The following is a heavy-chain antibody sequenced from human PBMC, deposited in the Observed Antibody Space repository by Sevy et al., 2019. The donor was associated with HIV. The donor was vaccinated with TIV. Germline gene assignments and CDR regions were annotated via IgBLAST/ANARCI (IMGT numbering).Heavy chain of an antibody. D-gene: IGHD1-20*01. CDR2: ITSGSSFI. Sequence: GGSLRLSCAASGFTFSSYSMNWVRQAPGRGLERVSSITSGSSFIFYAGSVKGRFTISRDNAKNSLYLQMNSLRAEDTAVYYCARPTSGMSEYEPLDNARFYGMDVWGPGTTVTVSS. CDR1: GFTFSSYS. J-gene: IGHJ6*02. V-gene: IGHV3-21*01. CDR3: ARPTSGMSEYEPLDNARFYGMDV.